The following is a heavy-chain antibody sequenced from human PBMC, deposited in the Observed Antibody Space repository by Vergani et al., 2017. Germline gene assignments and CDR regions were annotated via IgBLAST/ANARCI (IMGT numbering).Heavy chain of an antibody. D-gene: IGHD5-18*01. Sequence: QVTLKESGPVLVKPTETLTLTCTVSGFSLSNARMGVSWIRQPPGKALEWLAHIFSNDEKSYSTSLKSRLTISKDTSKSQVVLTMTNMDPVDTATYYCAXAVGYSYGYVPGSYYCDYWGQGTLVTVSS. CDR1: GFSLSNARMG. J-gene: IGHJ4*02. CDR2: IFSNDEK. V-gene: IGHV2-26*01. CDR3: AXAVGYSYGYVPGSYYCDY.